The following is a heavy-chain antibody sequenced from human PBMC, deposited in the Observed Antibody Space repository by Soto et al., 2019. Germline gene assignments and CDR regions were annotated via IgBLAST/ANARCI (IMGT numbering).Heavy chain of an antibody. J-gene: IGHJ5*02. CDR3: GRDALEGATTGWFDP. CDR2: IYYSGST. D-gene: IGHD1-26*01. Sequence: SETLSLTCTVSGGSISSYYWSWIRQPPGKGLEWIGYIYYSGSTNYNPSLKSRVTISVDTSKNQFALKLSSVTAADTAVYYCGRDALEGATTGWFDPWGQGTLVTVSS. V-gene: IGHV4-59*01. CDR1: GGSISSYY.